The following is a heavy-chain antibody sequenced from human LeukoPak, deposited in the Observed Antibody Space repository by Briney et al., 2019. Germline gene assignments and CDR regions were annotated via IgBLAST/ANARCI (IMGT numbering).Heavy chain of an antibody. V-gene: IGHV1-46*01. D-gene: IGHD1-26*01. Sequence: ASVKVSCKASGYTFTTYYMHWVRQAPGQGLEWVGIINPSGGTTTYAQKFQGRVTMTRDTSTSTVYMELSSLRSEDTAVCYCARGLGSGSYYGYWGQGTLVTVSS. J-gene: IGHJ4*02. CDR2: INPSGGTT. CDR3: ARGLGSGSYYGY. CDR1: GYTFTTYY.